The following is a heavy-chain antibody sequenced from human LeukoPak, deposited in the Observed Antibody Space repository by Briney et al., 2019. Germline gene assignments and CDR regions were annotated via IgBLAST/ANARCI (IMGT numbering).Heavy chain of an antibody. Sequence: SETLSLTCTVSGGSISSGSYYWSWIRQPAGKGLEWIGRVYSSGSTDYNPSLKSRVTISVDTSRNQFSLKLSSVTAADTAVYYCARDAIEGLGLFDYWGQGTLVTVSS. D-gene: IGHD1-26*01. CDR2: VYSSGST. J-gene: IGHJ4*02. CDR3: ARDAIEGLGLFDY. CDR1: GGSISSGSYY. V-gene: IGHV4-61*02.